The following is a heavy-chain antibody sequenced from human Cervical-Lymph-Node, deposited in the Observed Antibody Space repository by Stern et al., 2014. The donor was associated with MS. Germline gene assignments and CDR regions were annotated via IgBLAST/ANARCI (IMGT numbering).Heavy chain of an antibody. Sequence: VQLGQSGGGLVQPGGSLRLSCAASGFTFSTYGMSWVRQAPGKGLEWVSAIDAGGGSTYYADSVKGRFTISRDNSKNTLYVQMNSLRVEDTAVYYCAGEQWPYLDYWGQGTLVTVSS. D-gene: IGHD6-19*01. V-gene: IGHV3-23*04. CDR3: AGEQWPYLDY. CDR1: GFTFSTYG. CDR2: IDAGGGST. J-gene: IGHJ4*02.